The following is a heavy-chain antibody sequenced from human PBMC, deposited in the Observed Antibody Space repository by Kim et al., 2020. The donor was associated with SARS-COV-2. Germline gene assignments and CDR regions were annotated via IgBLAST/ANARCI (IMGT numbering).Heavy chain of an antibody. Sequence: SVKVSCKASGGTFSSYTISWVRQAPGQGLEWMGRIIPILGIANYAQKFQGRVTITADKSTSTAYMELSSLRSEDTAVYYCARDPGSPLGRWFDPWGQGTLVTVS. V-gene: IGHV1-69*04. CDR2: IIPILGIA. CDR1: GGTFSSYT. D-gene: IGHD3-10*01. CDR3: ARDPGSPLGRWFDP. J-gene: IGHJ5*02.